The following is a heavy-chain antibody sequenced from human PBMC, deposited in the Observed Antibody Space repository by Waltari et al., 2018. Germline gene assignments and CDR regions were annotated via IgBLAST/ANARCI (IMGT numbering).Heavy chain of an antibody. V-gene: IGHV3-48*03. CDR1: GFTFNNFQ. J-gene: IGHJ4*02. D-gene: IGHD2-2*03. Sequence: EVHLVESGGGLVQPGGSLRLSCAASGFTFNNFQMNWVRQAPGKGLEWISSITSLGSTTYYADSVKGRFTISRDNAENSLYLQMDSLRVEDTAVYYCAKDRWTDGYFHQDFASWGQGTLVTVSS. CDR2: ITSLGSTT. CDR3: AKDRWTDGYFHQDFAS.